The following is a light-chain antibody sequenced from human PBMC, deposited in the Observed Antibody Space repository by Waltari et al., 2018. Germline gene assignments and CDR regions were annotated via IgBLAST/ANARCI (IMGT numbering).Light chain of an antibody. CDR1: QSISDN. CDR3: QQYNRWPPIT. Sequence: VMTQSPATLSVSPGERATLHCRASQSISDNLAWYQQKRGQAPRLLIYGASTRATGIPARFTGSGSGTDFTLTISSLQSEDSAVYYCQQYNRWPPITFGQGTRLEI. J-gene: IGKJ5*01. V-gene: IGKV3-15*01. CDR2: GAS.